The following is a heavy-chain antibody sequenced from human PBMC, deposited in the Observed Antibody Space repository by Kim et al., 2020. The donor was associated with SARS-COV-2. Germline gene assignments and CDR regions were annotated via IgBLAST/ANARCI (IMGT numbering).Heavy chain of an antibody. D-gene: IGHD2-15*01. CDR1: GGSISSYY. V-gene: IGHV4-59*01. Sequence: SETLSLTCTVSGGSISSYYWSWIRQPPGKGLEWIGYIYYSGSTNYNPSLKSRVTISVDTSKNQFSLKLSSVTAADTAVYYCARELVVVAANHAFDIWGQGTMVTVSS. J-gene: IGHJ3*02. CDR2: IYYSGST. CDR3: ARELVVVAANHAFDI.